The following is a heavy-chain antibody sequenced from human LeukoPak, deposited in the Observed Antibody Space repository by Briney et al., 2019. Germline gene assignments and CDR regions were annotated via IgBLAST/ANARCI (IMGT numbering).Heavy chain of an antibody. CDR2: IYYSGST. CDR1: GGSISSYY. J-gene: IGHJ3*02. CDR3: ARAVDTATDPLDAFDI. Sequence: PSETLSLTCTVSGGSISSYYWSWIRQPPGKGLEWIGYIYYSGSTNYNPSLKSRVTISVDTSKNQFSLKLSSVTAADTAVYYCARAVDTATDPLDAFDIWGQGTMVTVSS. D-gene: IGHD5-18*01. V-gene: IGHV4-59*01.